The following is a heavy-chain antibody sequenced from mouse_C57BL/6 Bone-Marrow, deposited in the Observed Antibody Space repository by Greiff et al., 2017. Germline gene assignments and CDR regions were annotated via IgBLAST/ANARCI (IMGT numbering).Heavy chain of an antibody. J-gene: IGHJ4*01. CDR2: ILPGSGST. V-gene: IGHV1-9*01. CDR1: GYTFTGYW. Sequence: VQLQQSGAELMKPGASVKLSCKATGYTFTGYWIEWVKQRPGHGLEWIGEILPGSGSTNYNEKFKGKATFTADTSSNTAYMQLSSLTTEDSAIYYCARRWLLDAMDYWAQGTSVTVSS. D-gene: IGHD2-3*01. CDR3: ARRWLLDAMDY.